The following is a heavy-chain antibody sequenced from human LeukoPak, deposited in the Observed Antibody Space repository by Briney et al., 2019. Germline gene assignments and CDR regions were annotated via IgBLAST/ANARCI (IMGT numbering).Heavy chain of an antibody. CDR2: IYYSGST. J-gene: IGHJ4*02. CDR3: ARVGARGDYTLDY. Sequence: SETLSLTCTVSGGSVSSGSYYWSWIRQPPGKGLEWIGYIYYSGSTNYNPSLKSRVIISVDTSKNQFSLKLSSVTAADTAVYYCARVGARGDYTLDYWGQGTLVTVSS. CDR1: GGSVSSGSYY. D-gene: IGHD4-17*01. V-gene: IGHV4-61*01.